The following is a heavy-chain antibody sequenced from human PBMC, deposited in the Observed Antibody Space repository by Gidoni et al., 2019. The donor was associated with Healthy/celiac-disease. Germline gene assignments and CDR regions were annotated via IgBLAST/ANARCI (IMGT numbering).Heavy chain of an antibody. CDR2: ISYDGSNK. J-gene: IGHJ4*02. Sequence: QVQLVESGGGVVQPGRSLRLSCAASGFTFRSYAMPWVRQAPGKGLEWVAVISYDGSNKYYADSVKGRFTISRDNSKNTLYLQMNSLRAEDTAVYYCARGKRVNDYYDSSGYYYEYYFDYWGQGTLVTVSS. D-gene: IGHD3-22*01. CDR1: GFTFRSYA. CDR3: ARGKRVNDYYDSSGYYYEYYFDY. V-gene: IGHV3-30-3*01.